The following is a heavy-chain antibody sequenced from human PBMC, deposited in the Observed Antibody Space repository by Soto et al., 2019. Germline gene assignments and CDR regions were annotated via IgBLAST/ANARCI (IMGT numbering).Heavy chain of an antibody. CDR3: ARTTGDYDFWSGYLDYPSYYMDV. Sequence: ESGPTLVNPTETLTLTCTVSGFSLDNARMRVSWIRQPPGRALEWLAHIFSNDEKSYSTSLKSRLTISKDSSKSQVVLTMTNMDPVDTATYYCARTTGDYDFWSGYLDYPSYYMDVCGKATTVTVFS. V-gene: IGHV2-26*01. D-gene: IGHD3-3*01. CDR1: GFSLDNARMR. J-gene: IGHJ6*03. CDR2: IFSNDEK.